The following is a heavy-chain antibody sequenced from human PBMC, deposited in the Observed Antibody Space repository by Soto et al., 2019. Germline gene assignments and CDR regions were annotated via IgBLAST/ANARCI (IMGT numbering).Heavy chain of an antibody. J-gene: IGHJ6*02. CDR1: GGTFSSYA. V-gene: IGHV1-69*13. Sequence: SVKVSCKASGGTFSSYAISWMRQAPGQGLEWMGGIIPIFGTANYAQKFQGRVTITADESTSTAYMELSSLRSEDTAVYYWARASLGAPHDCSGGSCYSEIYYYYGMDVWGQGTTVTVSS. CDR2: IIPIFGTA. D-gene: IGHD2-15*01. CDR3: ARASLGAPHDCSGGSCYSEIYYYYGMDV.